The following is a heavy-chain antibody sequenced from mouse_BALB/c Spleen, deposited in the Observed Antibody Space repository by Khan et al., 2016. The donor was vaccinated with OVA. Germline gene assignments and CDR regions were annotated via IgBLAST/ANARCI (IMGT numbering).Heavy chain of an antibody. CDR2: ISSGGSYT. Sequence: EVQGVESGGDLVKPGGSLKLSCAASGFTFSTYGMSWVRQTPDKRLEWVATISSGGSYTYYPDSVKGRFTISRDNAKHTLYLQMSSLKSEDTAMYYCARLAYYYNSEGFAYWGQGTLVTVSA. CDR3: ARLAYYYNSEGFAY. D-gene: IGHD1-1*02. J-gene: IGHJ3*01. CDR1: GFTFSTYG. V-gene: IGHV5-6*01.